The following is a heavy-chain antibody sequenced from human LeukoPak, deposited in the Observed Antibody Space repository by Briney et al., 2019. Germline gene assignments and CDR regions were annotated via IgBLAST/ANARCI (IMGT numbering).Heavy chain of an antibody. Sequence: ASVKVSCKASGYTFTSYYMHWVRQAPGQGREWMGIINPSGGITRCAQKFQGRVTMTRDTSTSTVYMELSSLRSEDTAVYYCARFLSYYFDYWGQGTLVTVSS. CDR2: INPSGGIT. CDR1: GYTFTSYY. CDR3: ARFLSYYFDY. V-gene: IGHV1-46*01. D-gene: IGHD2/OR15-2a*01. J-gene: IGHJ4*02.